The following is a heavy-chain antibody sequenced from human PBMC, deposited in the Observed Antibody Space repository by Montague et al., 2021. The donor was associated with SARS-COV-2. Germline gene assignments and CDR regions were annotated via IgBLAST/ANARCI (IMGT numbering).Heavy chain of an antibody. J-gene: IGHJ4*02. CDR2: ITSFSTT. CDR1: GFSFSDYY. Sequence: SLRLSCAASGFSFSDYYMSWVRQAPGKGLAWVSHITSFSTTYYADSVKGRFTISRDNAKNSLYLQMNSLRAEDTAVYFCARDAKSTAYWGQGTLVSVSS. D-gene: IGHD1-26*01. CDR3: ARDAKSTAY. V-gene: IGHV3-11*01.